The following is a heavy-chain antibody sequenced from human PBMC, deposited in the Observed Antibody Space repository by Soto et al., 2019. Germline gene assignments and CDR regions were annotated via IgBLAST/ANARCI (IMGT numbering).Heavy chain of an antibody. D-gene: IGHD3-16*01. Sequence: GGSLRLSCAASGLTFTSYTMNWVRQAPGKGLEWVSSISSSSTYIYFADSLKGRFTISRDNAKNSLYLQMNSLRAEDTAVYYCARELGKTYFDYWGQGTLVTVSS. CDR2: ISSSSTYI. V-gene: IGHV3-21*01. CDR3: ARELGKTYFDY. J-gene: IGHJ4*02. CDR1: GLTFTSYT.